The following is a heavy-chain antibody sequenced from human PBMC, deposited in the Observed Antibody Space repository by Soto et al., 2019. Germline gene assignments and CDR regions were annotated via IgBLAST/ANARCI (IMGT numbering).Heavy chain of an antibody. V-gene: IGHV1-69*12. CDR2: IIPIFGKA. CDR3: ATLAGDSEARVY. D-gene: IGHD5-18*01. Sequence: QVQLVQSGAEVKKPGSSVKVSCKASGGTFSSSAISWVRQAPGQGLEWMGGIIPIFGKAKYAQKFQGRVTIIADESTSTAYRELSSLTSEDTAVYFCATLAGDSEARVYWGQGNLVTVSS. J-gene: IGHJ4*02. CDR1: GGTFSSSA.